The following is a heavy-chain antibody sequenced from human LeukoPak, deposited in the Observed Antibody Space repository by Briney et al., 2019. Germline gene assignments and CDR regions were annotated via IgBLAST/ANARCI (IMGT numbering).Heavy chain of an antibody. Sequence: GRSLRLSCAASGFTFSSYAMHWVRQAPGKGLERVAVISYDGSNKYYADSVKGRFTISRDNSKNTLYLQMNSLRAEDTAVYYCARVDRRSIAAAGPLAVAGHFDYWGQGTLVTVSP. CDR1: GFTFSSYA. CDR3: ARVDRRSIAAAGPLAVAGHFDY. CDR2: ISYDGSNK. D-gene: IGHD6-13*01. V-gene: IGHV3-30*04. J-gene: IGHJ4*02.